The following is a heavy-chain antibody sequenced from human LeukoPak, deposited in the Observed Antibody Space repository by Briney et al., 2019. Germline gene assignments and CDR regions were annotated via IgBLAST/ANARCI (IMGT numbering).Heavy chain of an antibody. J-gene: IGHJ4*02. Sequence: PGGSLRLSCAASGFTFSSYWMHWVRQAPGKGLVWVSRISSDGSSTSYADSVKGRFTIFRDNAKNTLYLHMNRLGAEDTAVYYCARALPPSVNTPWKWGQGTQVTVSS. D-gene: IGHD1-1*01. CDR2: ISSDGSST. CDR1: GFTFSSYW. CDR3: ARALPPSVNTPWK. V-gene: IGHV3-74*01.